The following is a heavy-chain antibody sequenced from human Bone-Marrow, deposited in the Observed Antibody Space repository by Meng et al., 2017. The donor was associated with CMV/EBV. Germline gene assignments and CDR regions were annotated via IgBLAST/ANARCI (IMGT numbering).Heavy chain of an antibody. D-gene: IGHD3-16*01. V-gene: IGHV5-10-1*01. CDR1: GYSFTSYW. Sequence: EVKMPRMSLRSPWKGSGYSFTSYWTSRVRQMPGKGLEWMGRIDPSDSYTNYSPSFQGHVTISADKSISTAYLQWSSLKASDTAMYYCARHLGTDFDYWGQGTLVTVSS. J-gene: IGHJ4*02. CDR3: ARHLGTDFDY. CDR2: IDPSDSYT.